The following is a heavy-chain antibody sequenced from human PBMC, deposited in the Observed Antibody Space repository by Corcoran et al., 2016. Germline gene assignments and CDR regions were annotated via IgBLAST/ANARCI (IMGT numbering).Heavy chain of an antibody. V-gene: IGHV1-46*01. J-gene: IGHJ6*02. CDR2: INPSGGST. D-gene: IGHD3-10*01. CDR1: GYTFTSYY. CDR3: ARDTRVYGSGSYSAHYYYYYGMDV. Sequence: QMQLVQSGAEVKKPGASVKVSCKASGYTFTSYYMHWVRQAPGQGLEWMGIINPSGGSTSYAQKFQGRVTMTRDTSTSTVYMELSSLRSEDTAVYYCARDTRVYGSGSYSAHYYYYYGMDVWGQGTTVTVSS.